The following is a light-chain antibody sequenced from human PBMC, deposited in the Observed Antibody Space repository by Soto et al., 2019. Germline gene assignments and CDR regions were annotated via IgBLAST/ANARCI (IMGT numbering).Light chain of an antibody. CDR1: QSISSW. V-gene: IGKV1-5*03. J-gene: IGKJ1*01. Sequence: DIQMTECPSTLSASVGDRVTITCRASQSISSWLAWYQQKPGKAPKLLIYKASNLESGVPSRFSGSGSGTEFTLTISSLQPDDFATYYCQQYNSYSRTFGQGTEVEIK. CDR2: KAS. CDR3: QQYNSYSRT.